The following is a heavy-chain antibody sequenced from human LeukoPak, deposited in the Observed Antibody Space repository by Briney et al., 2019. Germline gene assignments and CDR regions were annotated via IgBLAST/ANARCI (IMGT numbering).Heavy chain of an antibody. Sequence: SGGSLRLSCAVSGFTFSGFWMSWSRQAPGKGLEWVASINSDGSEGYYADVVKGRFTISRDNAKNPLYLQINSLRAEDTAVYYCAREPLGYYFDYWGQGTLVTVSS. V-gene: IGHV3-7*03. CDR2: INSDGSEG. J-gene: IGHJ4*02. CDR1: GFTFSGFW. CDR3: AREPLGYYFDY.